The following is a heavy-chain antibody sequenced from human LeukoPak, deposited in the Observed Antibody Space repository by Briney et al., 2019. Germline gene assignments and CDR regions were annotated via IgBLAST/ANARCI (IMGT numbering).Heavy chain of an antibody. V-gene: IGHV3-23*01. CDR1: GFTFSSYA. J-gene: IGHJ4*02. CDR3: ARSAVGAGPNDY. CDR2: ISGSGGST. D-gene: IGHD1-26*01. Sequence: PGGSLRLSCAAFGFTFSSYAMSWVRQAPGKGLEWVSAISGSGGSTYYADSVKGRFTISRDNAKNSLYLQMNSLRAEDTAVYYCARSAVGAGPNDYWGQGTLVTVSS.